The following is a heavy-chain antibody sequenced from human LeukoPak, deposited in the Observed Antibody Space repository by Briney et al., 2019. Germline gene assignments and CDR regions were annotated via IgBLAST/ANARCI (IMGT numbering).Heavy chain of an antibody. Sequence: GGSLRLSCAASGFTFSSYAMSWVRQAPGKGLEWVSAISGSGGSTYYADSMKGRFTISRDNSKNTLYLQMNSLRAEDTAVYYCAKDLRYSSGWYFDCWGQGTLVTVSS. CDR1: GFTFSSYA. CDR3: AKDLRYSSGWYFDC. CDR2: ISGSGGST. D-gene: IGHD6-19*01. V-gene: IGHV3-23*01. J-gene: IGHJ4*02.